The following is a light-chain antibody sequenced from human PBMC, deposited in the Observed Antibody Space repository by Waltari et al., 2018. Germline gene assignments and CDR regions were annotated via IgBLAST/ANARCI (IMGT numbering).Light chain of an antibody. Sequence: SSELTQDPAVSVALGQAVRSKCQGGSRRTYYESRYQQKPGQAPVLVIYGKNNRPSGIPDRFSGSSSGNTASLTITGAQAEDEADYYCNSRDSSGNHYVFGTGTKVTVL. CDR2: GKN. V-gene: IGLV3-19*01. J-gene: IGLJ1*01. CDR1: SRRTYY. CDR3: NSRDSSGNHYV.